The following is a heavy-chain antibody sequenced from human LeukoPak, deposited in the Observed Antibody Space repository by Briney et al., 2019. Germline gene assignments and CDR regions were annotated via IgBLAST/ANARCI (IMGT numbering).Heavy chain of an antibody. V-gene: IGHV1-24*01. CDR3: ARDRSLLLAAAGVNNWFDP. CDR1: GYTLTELS. Sequence: ASVKVSCKVSGYTLTELSMHWVRQAPGKGLEWMGGFDPEDGETIYAQKFQGRVTMTEDTSTDTAYMELSSLRSEDTAVYYCARDRSLLLAAAGVNNWFDPWGQGTLVTVSS. J-gene: IGHJ5*02. CDR2: FDPEDGET. D-gene: IGHD6-13*01.